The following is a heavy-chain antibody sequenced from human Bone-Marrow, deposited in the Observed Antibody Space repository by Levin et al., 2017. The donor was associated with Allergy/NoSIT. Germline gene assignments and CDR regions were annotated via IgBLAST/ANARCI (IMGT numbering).Heavy chain of an antibody. V-gene: IGHV1-18*01. J-gene: IGHJ4*02. CDR1: GYIFTDYG. CDR2: ISAYSGHT. CDR3: ARGFDS. Sequence: EASVKVSCKASGYIFTDYGISWVRQAPGQGLEWMGWISAYSGHTNFVQKFRGRVTMTTNTSTSTAYMELRSLRSDDTAMYYCARGFDSWGQGTLVTVSS.